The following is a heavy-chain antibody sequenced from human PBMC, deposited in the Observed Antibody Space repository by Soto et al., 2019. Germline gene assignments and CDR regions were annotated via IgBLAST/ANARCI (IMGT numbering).Heavy chain of an antibody. CDR2: VSPPFRTS. J-gene: IGHJ6*02. V-gene: IGHV1-69*01. D-gene: IGHD3-10*01. CDR1: GVSFNNNG. Sequence: QVQLVQSGAEVKKPGSSVKVSCKTSGVSFNNNGIGWVRQAPGHGLEWMGGVSPPFRTSNYARKFQGRISITADASTGTVNMELSSLTSEDTAQYYCARVLYYGSGSYSPYGMDVWDQGTTVTVSS. CDR3: ARVLYYGSGSYSPYGMDV.